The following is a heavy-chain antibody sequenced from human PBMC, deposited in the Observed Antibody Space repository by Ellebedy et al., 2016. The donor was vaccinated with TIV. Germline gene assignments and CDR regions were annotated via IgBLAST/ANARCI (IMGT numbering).Heavy chain of an antibody. D-gene: IGHD6-19*01. CDR3: ARVVYSSGWYGREGNWFDP. V-gene: IGHV1-69*13. CDR1: GCTFISYA. Sequence: SVNVSCXASGCTFISYAISWVRQAPGQGFEWMGGIIPIFGTANYAQKFQGRVTITADESTSTAYMELSSLRSEDTAVYYCARVVYSSGWYGREGNWFDPWGQGTLVTVSS. J-gene: IGHJ5*02. CDR2: IIPIFGTA.